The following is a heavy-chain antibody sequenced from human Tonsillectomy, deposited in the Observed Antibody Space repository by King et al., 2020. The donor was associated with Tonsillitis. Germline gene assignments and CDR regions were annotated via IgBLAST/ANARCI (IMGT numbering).Heavy chain of an antibody. CDR3: AKDSRSGYDGDAFDI. CDR1: GFTFSSYG. D-gene: IGHD5-12*01. J-gene: IGHJ3*02. V-gene: IGHV3-30*18. Sequence: VQLVESGGGVVQPGRSLRLSCAASGFTFSSYGMHRVRQAPGKGLEWVAVISYDGSNKYYADSVKGRFTISRDNSKNTLYLQMNSLRAEDTAVYYCAKDSRSGYDGDAFDIWGQGTMVTVSS. CDR2: ISYDGSNK.